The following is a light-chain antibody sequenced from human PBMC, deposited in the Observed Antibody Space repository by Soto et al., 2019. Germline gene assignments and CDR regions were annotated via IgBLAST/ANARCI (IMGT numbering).Light chain of an antibody. Sequence: DIQMTQSPSSLSASVGDRVTITCRASQGISNWLAWYQQKPGRAPKLLIYAASSLQSGVSSRFSGSGSGTDFTLTIDGLQPEDFAVYYCQQSYITPPITFGQGTRLE. J-gene: IGKJ5*01. CDR3: QQSYITPPIT. CDR2: AAS. CDR1: QGISNW. V-gene: IGKV1-39*01.